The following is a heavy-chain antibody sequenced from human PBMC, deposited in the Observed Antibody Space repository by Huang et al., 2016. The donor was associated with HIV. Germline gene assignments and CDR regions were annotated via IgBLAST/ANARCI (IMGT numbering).Heavy chain of an antibody. CDR1: GGSVSGHY. J-gene: IGHJ2*01. CDR2: INDNGYT. V-gene: IGHV4-34*01. D-gene: IGHD6-13*01. Sequence: QVQLQQWGAGLLKPSETLSLTCAVYGGSVSGHYWSWIRQPPGKGLELIAEINDNGYTNYTPSLKSRVTISVHTSRNQFSLKLNSVTAADAAVYYCARASWYEPRSWYFGLWGRGTLVTVSS. CDR3: ARASWYEPRSWYFGL.